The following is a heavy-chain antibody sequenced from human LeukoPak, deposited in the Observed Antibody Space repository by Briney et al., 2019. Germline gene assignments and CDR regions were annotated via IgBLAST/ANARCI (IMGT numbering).Heavy chain of an antibody. Sequence: GGSLRLSCAASGFTVSSNYMSWVRQAPGKGLEWVSVIYSGGSTYYADSAKGRFTISRDNSKNTLYLQMNSLGAEDTAVYYCARENSDFWSGYPYYYYMDVWGKGTTVTVSS. CDR2: IYSGGST. CDR3: ARENSDFWSGYPYYYYMDV. J-gene: IGHJ6*03. D-gene: IGHD3-3*01. CDR1: GFTVSSNY. V-gene: IGHV3-66*02.